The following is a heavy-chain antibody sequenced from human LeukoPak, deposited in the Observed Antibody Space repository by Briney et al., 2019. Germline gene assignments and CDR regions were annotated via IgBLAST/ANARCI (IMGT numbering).Heavy chain of an antibody. V-gene: IGHV3-30-3*01. D-gene: IGHD5-24*01. CDR3: ARDGLQQSFDY. CDR1: GFTFSSYA. CDR2: ISYDGSNK. J-gene: IGHJ4*02. Sequence: PGGSLRLSCAASGFTFSSYAMHGVRDAPGRGLEWVAVISYDGSNKHYADPVKGRFTISRDNSKHTLYLQMNSLRAEDTAVYYCARDGLQQSFDYWGQGTLVTVSS.